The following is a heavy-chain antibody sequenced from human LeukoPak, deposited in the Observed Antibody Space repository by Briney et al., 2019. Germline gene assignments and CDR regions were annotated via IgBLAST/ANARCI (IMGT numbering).Heavy chain of an antibody. Sequence: SETLSLTCAVYGGSFSGYYWSWIRQPPGKGLEWIGEINHSGSTDYNPSLKSRVTISVDTSKNQFSLKLSSETAVDTAVYYCARGQDIVVVPALNWFDPWGQGTLVTVSS. D-gene: IGHD2-2*01. V-gene: IGHV4-34*01. CDR1: GGSFSGYY. CDR2: INHSGST. CDR3: ARGQDIVVVPALNWFDP. J-gene: IGHJ5*02.